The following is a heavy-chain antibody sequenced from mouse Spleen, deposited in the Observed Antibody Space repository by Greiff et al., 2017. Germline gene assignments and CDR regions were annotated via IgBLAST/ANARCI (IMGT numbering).Heavy chain of an antibody. CDR3: ARGGGLIDAMDY. CDR1: GYTFTSYG. D-gene: IGHD2-4*01. J-gene: IGHJ4*01. V-gene: IGHV1-81*01. Sequence: VHLVESGAELARPGASVKLSCKASGYTFTSYGISWVKQRTGQGLEWIGEIYPRSGNTYYNEKFKGKATLTADKSSSTAYMELRSLTSEDSAVYFCARGGGLIDAMDYWGQGTSVTVSS. CDR2: IYPRSGNT.